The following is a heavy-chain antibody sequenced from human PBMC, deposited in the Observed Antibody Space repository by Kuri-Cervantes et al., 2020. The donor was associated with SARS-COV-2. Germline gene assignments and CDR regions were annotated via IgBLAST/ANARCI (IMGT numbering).Heavy chain of an antibody. Sequence: SQTLSLTCAVSGVPVTGGTYSWAWIRQPAGKGLEWIGHLDTSGSTTYNPSLRGRVTISLDPSNNQVSLSLTSTTAADMAVYYCGKVSWLQLWRRYSDSWGQGTLVTVSS. J-gene: IGHJ4*02. V-gene: IGHV4-61*09. D-gene: IGHD5-24*01. CDR2: LDTSGST. CDR1: GVPVTGGTYS. CDR3: GKVSWLQLWRRYSDS.